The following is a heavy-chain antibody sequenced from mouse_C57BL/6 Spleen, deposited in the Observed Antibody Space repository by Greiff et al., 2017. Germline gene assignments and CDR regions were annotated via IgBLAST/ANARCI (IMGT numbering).Heavy chain of an antibody. CDR3: ARDRSSYPLDY. V-gene: IGHV5-17*01. CDR2: ISRGSSTI. D-gene: IGHD1-1*01. CDR1: GFTFSDYG. Sequence: EVKLVESGGGLVKPGGSLKLSCAASGFTFSDYGMHWVRQAPEKGLEWVAYISRGSSTIYYADTVKGRFTISRDNAKNTLFLQMTSLRSEDTAMYYRARDRSSYPLDYWGQGTTLTVSS. J-gene: IGHJ2*01.